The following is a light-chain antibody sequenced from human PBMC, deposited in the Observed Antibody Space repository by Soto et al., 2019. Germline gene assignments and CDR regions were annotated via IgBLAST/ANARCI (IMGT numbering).Light chain of an antibody. J-gene: IGKJ1*01. CDR3: QQYERYST. Sequence: EIQMTQSPSTLSASVGDRVTITCRASQNIYTWLAWYQQKPGIAPKLLIYKASTLQSGVPSRFSGSGSGTDFTLTISGLQPDDSAAYYCQQYERYSTFGQGTKVDI. V-gene: IGKV1-5*03. CDR2: KAS. CDR1: QNIYTW.